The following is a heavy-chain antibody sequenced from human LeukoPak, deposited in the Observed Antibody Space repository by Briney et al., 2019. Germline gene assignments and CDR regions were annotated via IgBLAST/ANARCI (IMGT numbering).Heavy chain of an antibody. V-gene: IGHV1-69*05. CDR2: IIPIFGTA. Sequence: ASVKVSCKASGGTFSSYATSWVRQAPGQGLEWMGGIIPIFGTANYAQKFQGRVTITTDESTSTAYMELSSLRSEDTAVYYCARAQDRGYCSGGSCYAPHFNYYYYYMDVWGKGTTVTVPS. J-gene: IGHJ6*03. CDR1: GGTFSSYA. D-gene: IGHD2-15*01. CDR3: ARAQDRGYCSGGSCYAPHFNYYYYYMDV.